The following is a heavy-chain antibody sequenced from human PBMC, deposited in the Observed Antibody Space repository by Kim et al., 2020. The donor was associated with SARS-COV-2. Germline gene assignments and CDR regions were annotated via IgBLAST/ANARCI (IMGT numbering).Heavy chain of an antibody. Sequence: GGSLRLSCAASGFTFSNYGMSWVRQAPGMGLEWVSGISGGGGSTYYADSVKGRFTISRDNSKNTLYLQMNSLRAEDTAMYYCASNLCSGGSCRLYHWGLG. J-gene: IGHJ1*01. CDR2: ISGGGGST. CDR1: GFTFSNYG. D-gene: IGHD2-15*01. CDR3: ASNLCSGGSCRLYH. V-gene: IGHV3-23*01.